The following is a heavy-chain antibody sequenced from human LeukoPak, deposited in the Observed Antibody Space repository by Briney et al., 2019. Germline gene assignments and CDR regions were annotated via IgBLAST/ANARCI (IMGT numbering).Heavy chain of an antibody. CDR1: GFTFRSYE. CDR2: ISSSGSTI. J-gene: IGHJ5*02. CDR3: ARGYWSGSNNWFDP. D-gene: IGHD3-3*01. V-gene: IGHV3-48*03. Sequence: GGSLRLSCAASGFTFRSYEMNWVRQAPGKGLEWVSYISSSGSTIYYADSEKGRFTISRDNAKNSLYLQMNSLRAEDTAVYYCARGYWSGSNNWFDPWGQGTLVTASS.